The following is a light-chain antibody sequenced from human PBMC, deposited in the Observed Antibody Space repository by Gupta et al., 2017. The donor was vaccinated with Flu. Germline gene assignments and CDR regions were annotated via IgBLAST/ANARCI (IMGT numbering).Light chain of an antibody. CDR3: LLFYAGDWV. V-gene: IGLV7-43*01. Sequence: QTVVTQEPSLTVSPGGTVTLTCASNTGPVTSAYYANWFQQKPGQAPRALIYKTNNKPSWTPARFSGSLLGGKAVLKLSAVEPEDEADYHCLLFYAGDWVFGGGTKLTVL. CDR1: TGPVTSAYY. J-gene: IGLJ3*02. CDR2: KTN.